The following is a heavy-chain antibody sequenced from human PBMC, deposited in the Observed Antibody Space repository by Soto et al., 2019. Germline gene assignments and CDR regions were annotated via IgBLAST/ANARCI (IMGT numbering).Heavy chain of an antibody. Sequence: QMQLVESGGGVVQPGRSLRLSCAASGFTFSSYGMHWVRQAPGKGLEWVAVISYDGSNKYYADSVKGRFTISRDNSKNTLYLQMNSLRAEDTAVYYCAKGGDSGYDYPNYFDYWGQGTLVTVSS. V-gene: IGHV3-30*18. D-gene: IGHD5-12*01. J-gene: IGHJ4*02. CDR2: ISYDGSNK. CDR3: AKGGDSGYDYPNYFDY. CDR1: GFTFSSYG.